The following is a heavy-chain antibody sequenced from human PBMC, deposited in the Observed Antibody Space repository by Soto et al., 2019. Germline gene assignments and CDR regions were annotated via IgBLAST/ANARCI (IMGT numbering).Heavy chain of an antibody. CDR3: ARDVAAAGI. D-gene: IGHD6-13*01. CDR2: ISSSSSYI. Sequence: EVQLVESGGGLVKPGGSLRLSCAASGFTFSSYSMNWVRQAPGKGLEWVSSISSSSSYIYYAASVKGRFTISRDNAKNSLYLQMNSLRAEDTAVYYCARDVAAAGIWGQGTLVTVSS. V-gene: IGHV3-21*01. J-gene: IGHJ4*01. CDR1: GFTFSSYS.